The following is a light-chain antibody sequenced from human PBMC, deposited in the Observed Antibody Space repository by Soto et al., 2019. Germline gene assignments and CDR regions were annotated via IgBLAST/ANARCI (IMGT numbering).Light chain of an antibody. CDR1: SSDIGAYHY. J-gene: IGLJ2*01. V-gene: IGLV2-14*03. Sequence: QSALTQPASVSGFPGQSITISCTGTSSDIGAYHYVSWYQRHPGKAPNLMIYDVSNRPSGISDRFSGSKSGSTASLTISGLQVEDEGDYYCSSYTASRTVVLGGGTKLTVL. CDR3: SSYTASRTVV. CDR2: DVS.